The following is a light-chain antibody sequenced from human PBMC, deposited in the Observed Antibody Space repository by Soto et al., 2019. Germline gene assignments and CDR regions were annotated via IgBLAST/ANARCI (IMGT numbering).Light chain of an antibody. CDR1: QAIGDH. J-gene: IGKJ4*01. Sequence: DIQMTQSPSALSASVGDTVTVTCRASQAIGDHLAWFQQQSGKVPQRLTYSVSTLHTGAPSRFSGSGSETDFTLTITNLQPEYFASDFCLQHYTYPPSFGGGT. CDR3: LQHYTYPPS. V-gene: IGKV1-17*03. CDR2: SVS.